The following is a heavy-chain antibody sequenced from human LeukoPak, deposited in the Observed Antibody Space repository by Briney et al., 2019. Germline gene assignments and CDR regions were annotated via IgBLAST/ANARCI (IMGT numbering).Heavy chain of an antibody. D-gene: IGHD5-18*01. J-gene: IGHJ4*02. CDR3: ARDSVDTAMVYDY. CDR1: GFTFSSYW. Sequence: GGSLRLSCAASGFTFSSYWMHWVRQAPGKGLVWVSRINSDGSSTSYADSVKGRFTISRDNAKNTLYLQMDSLRAEDTAVYYCARDSVDTAMVYDYWGQGTLVTVSS. CDR2: INSDGSST. V-gene: IGHV3-74*01.